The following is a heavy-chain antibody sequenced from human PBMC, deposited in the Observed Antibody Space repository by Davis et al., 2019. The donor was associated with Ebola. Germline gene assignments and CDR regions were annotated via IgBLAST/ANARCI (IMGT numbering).Heavy chain of an antibody. D-gene: IGHD2-15*01. CDR2: INHSGST. Sequence: GSLRLSCAVYGGSFSGYYWSWIRQPPGKGLEWIGEINHSGSTNYNPSLKSRVTISVDTSKNQFSLKLSSVTAADTAVYYCARAVVVAATGRENYYYGMDVWGQGTTVTVSS. V-gene: IGHV4-34*01. CDR3: ARAVVVAATGRENYYYGMDV. J-gene: IGHJ6*02. CDR1: GGSFSGYY.